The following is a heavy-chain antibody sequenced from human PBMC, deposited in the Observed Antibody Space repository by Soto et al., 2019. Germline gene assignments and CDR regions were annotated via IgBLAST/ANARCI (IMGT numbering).Heavy chain of an antibody. CDR3: AREINDFWGGYLY. CDR2: LWYDGSNL. CDR1: GFSFSSYA. J-gene: IGHJ4*02. Sequence: QVQLVESGGGVVQPGTSLRLSCAASGFSFSSYAMHWVRQAPGKGLEWVAALWYDGSNLNYAQSVKGRFTISRDNSKSTVYLQRNSLKVEDTAVYYCAREINDFWGGYLYWGQGTVVTVSS. V-gene: IGHV3-33*01. D-gene: IGHD3-3*01.